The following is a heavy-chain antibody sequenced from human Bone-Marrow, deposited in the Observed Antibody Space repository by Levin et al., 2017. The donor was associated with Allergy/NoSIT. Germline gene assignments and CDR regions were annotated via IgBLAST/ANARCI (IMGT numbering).Heavy chain of an antibody. CDR2: IYWDDDE. V-gene: IGHV2-5*05. Sequence: SGPTLVKPTQTLTLTCTVSGFSLSPNGVGVGWIRQPPGKALEWLALIYWDDDERYDPDLRDRLAITKDTSKNQVVFSMTNMDPVDTATYYCAHSYVRDLLSSYFDYWGQGFLVTVSS. D-gene: IGHD3-9*01. CDR1: GFSLSPNGVG. J-gene: IGHJ4*02. CDR3: AHSYVRDLLSSYFDY.